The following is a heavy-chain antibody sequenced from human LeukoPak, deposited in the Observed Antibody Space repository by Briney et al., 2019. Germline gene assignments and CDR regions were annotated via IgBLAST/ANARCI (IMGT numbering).Heavy chain of an antibody. V-gene: IGHV3-23*01. J-gene: IGHJ4*02. Sequence: GGSLRLSCAASGFTFSSHAMSWVRQAPGKGLEWVSAISGSGGSTYYADSVRGRFTISRDNSKNTLYLQMNSLRAEDTAVYYCAKVYMITFGGVIVPTPSDYWGQGTLVTVSS. CDR1: GFTFSSHA. CDR3: AKVYMITFGGVIVPTPSDY. CDR2: ISGSGGST. D-gene: IGHD3-16*02.